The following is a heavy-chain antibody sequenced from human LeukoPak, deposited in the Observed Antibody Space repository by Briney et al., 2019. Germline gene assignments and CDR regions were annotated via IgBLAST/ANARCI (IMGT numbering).Heavy chain of an antibody. CDR2: ISSSSSYI. J-gene: IGHJ6*03. CDR3: ARDKSSIAVAGYYYYYMDV. CDR1: GFTFSSYS. V-gene: IGHV3-21*01. D-gene: IGHD6-19*01. Sequence: GGSLRLPCAASGFTFSSYSMNWVRQAPGKGLEWVSSISSSSSYIYYADSVKGRFTISRDNAKNSLYLQMNSLRAEDTAVYYCARDKSSIAVAGYYYYYMDVWGKGTTVTVSS.